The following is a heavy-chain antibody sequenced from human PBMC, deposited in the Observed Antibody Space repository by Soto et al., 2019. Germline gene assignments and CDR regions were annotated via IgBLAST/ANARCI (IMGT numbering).Heavy chain of an antibody. V-gene: IGHV1-18*01. CDR3: ARCIQGDYYYGMDV. CDR1: GYTFYSHS. D-gene: IGHD5-18*01. CDR2: INADYGNT. Sequence: ASVKVSCKASGYTFYSHSISWVRQAPGQGLEWMGRINADYGNTQYAQKFRGRVTMTTDTSTTTVYMELTNLRSDDTAVYYCARCIQGDYYYGMDVWGQGTTVTV. J-gene: IGHJ6*02.